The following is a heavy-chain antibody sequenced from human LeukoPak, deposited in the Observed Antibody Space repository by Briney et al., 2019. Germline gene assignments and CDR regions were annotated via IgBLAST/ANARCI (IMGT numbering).Heavy chain of an antibody. J-gene: IGHJ4*02. D-gene: IGHD3-10*01. V-gene: IGHV4-61*02. CDR1: GGSISSGSYY. CDR3: AAIGITPFDY. CDR2: IYTSGST. Sequence: SETLSLTCTVSGGSISSGSYYWSWIRQPAGQGLEWIGRIYTSGSTNYNPSLKSRVTISVDTSKNQFSLKLSSVTAADTAVYYCAAIGITPFDYWGQGTLVTVSS.